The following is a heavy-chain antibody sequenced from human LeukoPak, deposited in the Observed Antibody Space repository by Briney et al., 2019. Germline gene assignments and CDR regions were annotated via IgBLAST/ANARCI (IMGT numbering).Heavy chain of an antibody. Sequence: PGGSLRLSCAASGFTFSSYEMNWVRQAPGKGLEWVSSISSSSSYIYYADSVKGRFTISRDNAKNSLYLQMNSLRAEDTAVYYCAREHGDYSLYYMDVWGKGTTVTVSS. CDR3: AREHGDYSLYYMDV. D-gene: IGHD4-17*01. CDR1: GFTFSSYE. CDR2: ISSSSSYI. V-gene: IGHV3-21*01. J-gene: IGHJ6*03.